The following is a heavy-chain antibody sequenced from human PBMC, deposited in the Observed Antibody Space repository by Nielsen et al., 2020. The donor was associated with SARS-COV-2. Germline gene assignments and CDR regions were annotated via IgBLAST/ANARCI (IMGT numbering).Heavy chain of an antibody. D-gene: IGHD3-10*01. J-gene: IGHJ6*02. CDR3: AKDRWFGEPTGGMDV. CDR2: ISGSGGST. Sequence: GGSLRLSCAASGLTFRNYAMHWVRQAPGKGLEWVSAISGSGGSTYYADSVKGRFTISRDNSKNTLYLQMNSLRAEDTAVYYCAKDRWFGEPTGGMDVWGQGTTVTVSS. V-gene: IGHV3-23*01. CDR1: GLTFRNYA.